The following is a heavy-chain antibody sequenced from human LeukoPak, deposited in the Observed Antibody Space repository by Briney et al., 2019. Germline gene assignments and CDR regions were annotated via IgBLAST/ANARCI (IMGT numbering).Heavy chain of an antibody. CDR1: GGTFSSYA. D-gene: IGHD2-21*01. V-gene: IGHV1-69*13. CDR3: ARALVRRPAFDI. J-gene: IGHJ3*02. CDR2: IIPIFGTA. Sequence: SVKVSCKASGGTFSSYAISWVRQAPGQGLEWMGGIIPIFGTANYAQKFQGRVTITADESTSTAYMELCSLRSEDTAVYYCARALVRRPAFDIWGQGTMVTVSS.